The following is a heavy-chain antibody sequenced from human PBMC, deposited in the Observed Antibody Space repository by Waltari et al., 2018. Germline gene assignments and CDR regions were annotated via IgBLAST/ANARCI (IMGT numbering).Heavy chain of an antibody. J-gene: IGHJ4*02. V-gene: IGHV1-18*01. CDR3: ARGSSCDY. CDR1: GYTCNNYG. Sequence: QVQLVQSGAEVKKPGASVKVSCKGCGYTCNNYGVTWVRQAPGQGLEWLGWISANNGNTNYAQKFQGRVTLTTDTTTSTTYMDLRSLSPDDTAVYYCARGSSCDYWGQGSLITVSS. CDR2: ISANNGNT.